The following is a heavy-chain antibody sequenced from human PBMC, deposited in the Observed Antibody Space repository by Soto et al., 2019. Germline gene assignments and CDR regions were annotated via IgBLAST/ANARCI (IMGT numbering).Heavy chain of an antibody. CDR3: ARDLDRAPDY. CDR1: GYTFTNYG. Sequence: QVQLVQSGAEVKKPGASVKVSCKASGYTFTNYGISWVRQAPGQGREWMGWISGYNGNTDYAQKFQGRVTMTTDTSTSTAYMELRSLISDDTALYYCARDLDRAPDYWGQGTQVTVSS. CDR2: ISGYNGNT. J-gene: IGHJ4*02. V-gene: IGHV1-18*01.